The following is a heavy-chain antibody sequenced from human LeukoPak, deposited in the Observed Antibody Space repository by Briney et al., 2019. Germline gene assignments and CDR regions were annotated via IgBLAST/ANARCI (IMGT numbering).Heavy chain of an antibody. Sequence: SETLSLTCAVYGGSFSGYYWSWIRQPPGKGLEWIGEINHSGSTNYNPSLKSRVTISVDTSKNQFSLKLSSVTAADTAVYYCARGRIVVVPAAIHRFDPWGQGTLVTVSS. D-gene: IGHD2-2*02. CDR2: INHSGST. J-gene: IGHJ5*02. CDR1: GGSFSGYY. CDR3: ARGRIVVVPAAIHRFDP. V-gene: IGHV4-34*01.